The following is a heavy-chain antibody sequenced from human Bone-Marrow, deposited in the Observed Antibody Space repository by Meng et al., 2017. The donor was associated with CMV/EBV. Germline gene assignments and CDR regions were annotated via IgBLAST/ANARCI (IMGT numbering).Heavy chain of an antibody. CDR1: GGSFSGYY. Sequence: SETLSLTCAVYGGSFSGYYWSWIRQPPGKGLEWIGEINHSGSTNYNPSLKSRVTISVDTSKNQFSLKLSSVTAADTAVYYCARRARSIVVVIKGRDKDAFDIWGQGPMVPVSS. CDR2: INHSGST. J-gene: IGHJ3*02. V-gene: IGHV4-34*01. D-gene: IGHD3-22*01. CDR3: ARRARSIVVVIKGRDKDAFDI.